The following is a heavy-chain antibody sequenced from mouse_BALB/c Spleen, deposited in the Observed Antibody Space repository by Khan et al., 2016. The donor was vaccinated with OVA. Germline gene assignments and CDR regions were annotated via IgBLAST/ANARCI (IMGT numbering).Heavy chain of an antibody. D-gene: IGHD2-14*01. CDR3: ASYYRYPAWFAY. CDR2: INPSTSYT. J-gene: IGHJ3*01. Sequence: QVPLKQSGAELARPGASVKMSCKASGYTFNNYTMHWLKQRPGQGLEWIGYINPSTSYTYYNQNFNDRATLTADKSSSTAYMQLSSLTSDDSAVYYCASYYRYPAWFAYWGQGTLVTVSA. V-gene: IGHV1-4*01. CDR1: GYTFNNYT.